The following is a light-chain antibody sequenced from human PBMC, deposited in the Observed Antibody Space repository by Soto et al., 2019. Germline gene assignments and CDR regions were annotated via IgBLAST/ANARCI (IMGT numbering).Light chain of an antibody. CDR1: QGISSY. J-gene: IGKJ3*01. V-gene: IGKV1-9*01. CDR3: QQYNSYPYT. Sequence: IQLTQSPSSLSASVGDRVTITCRASQGISSYLAWYQQKPGKAPKLLIYAASTLQSGVPSRFSGSGSGTEFTLTISSLQPDDFATYYCQQYNSYPYTFGPGTKVDI. CDR2: AAS.